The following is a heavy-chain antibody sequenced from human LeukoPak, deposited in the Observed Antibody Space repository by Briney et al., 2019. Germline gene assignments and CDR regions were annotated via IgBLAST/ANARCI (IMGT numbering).Heavy chain of an antibody. J-gene: IGHJ4*02. V-gene: IGHV3-7*01. CDR1: QFTFSNYW. CDR2: TSHDGTSN. Sequence: PGGSLRLYCAASQFTFSNYWMSWVCQAQGKGLVRVAHTSHDGTSNYYTDSVKGRFTISRDNAKNSLYLHMNSLRIEDTAVYYCATTVPGYPDDYLDNWGQGTLVTVSS. CDR3: ATTVPGYPDDYLDN. D-gene: IGHD6-19*01.